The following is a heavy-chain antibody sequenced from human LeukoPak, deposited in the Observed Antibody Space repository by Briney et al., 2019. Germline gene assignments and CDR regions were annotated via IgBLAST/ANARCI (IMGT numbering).Heavy chain of an antibody. CDR2: ISGSGDST. CDR1: GFPFSSYG. J-gene: IGHJ4*02. D-gene: IGHD3-10*01. V-gene: IGHV3-23*01. Sequence: PGGSLRLSCAASGFPFSSYGMSWVRQAPGKGLEWVSAISGSGDSTYYADSVKGRFTISRDNSKNTLYLQMNSLRAEDTAVYYCVKLVGVGELFWGHFLEDFWGQGTLVTVSS. CDR3: VKLVGVGELFWGHFLEDF.